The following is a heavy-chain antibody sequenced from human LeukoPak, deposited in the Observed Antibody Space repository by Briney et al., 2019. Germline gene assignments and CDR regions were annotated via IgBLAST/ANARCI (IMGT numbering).Heavy chain of an antibody. Sequence: GASVKVSCKASGYTFTGYYMHWVRQAPGQGLEWMGWINPNSGGTNYAQKFQGRVTMTRDTSISTAYMELSRLRSDDTAVYYCARGTGTTSPYDYYYYMDVWGKGTTVTVSS. J-gene: IGHJ6*03. CDR1: GYTFTGYY. CDR3: ARGTGTTSPYDYYYYMDV. D-gene: IGHD1-1*01. CDR2: INPNSGGT. V-gene: IGHV1-2*02.